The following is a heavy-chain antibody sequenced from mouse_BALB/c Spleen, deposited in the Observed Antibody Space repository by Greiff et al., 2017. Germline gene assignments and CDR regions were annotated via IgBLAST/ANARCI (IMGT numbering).Heavy chain of an antibody. Sequence: EVQVVESGPDLVKPSQSLSLSCTATGYSITSGYSWHWIRQFPGNKLEWMGYIHYSGSTNYNPTLKSRISVTRDTSKNQFYLQLNSVTTEDTATYYCASGSYAWFAYWGQGTLVTVSA. CDR1: GYSITSGYS. V-gene: IGHV3-1*02. D-gene: IGHD1-1*02. J-gene: IGHJ3*01. CDR3: ASGSYAWFAY. CDR2: IHYSGST.